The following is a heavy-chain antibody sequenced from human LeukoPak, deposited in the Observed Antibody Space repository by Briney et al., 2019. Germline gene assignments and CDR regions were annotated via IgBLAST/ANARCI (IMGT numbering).Heavy chain of an antibody. CDR3: ARDFRLGGTTGWIN. D-gene: IGHD1/OR15-1a*01. CDR1: GFTFGDYA. V-gene: IGHV3-23*01. Sequence: GGSLRLSCEASGFTFGDYAMTWVRQTPGKGLEWVSGISAGGHDRNYADSVKGRFTISRDNSRGTVYLQMDSLSADDTGFYFCARDFRLGGTTGWINWGQGTLVIVSS. CDR2: ISAGGHDR. J-gene: IGHJ4*02.